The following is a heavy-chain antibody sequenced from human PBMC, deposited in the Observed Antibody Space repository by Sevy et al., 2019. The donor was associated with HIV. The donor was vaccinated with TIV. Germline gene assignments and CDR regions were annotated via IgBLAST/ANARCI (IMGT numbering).Heavy chain of an antibody. Sequence: GGSLRLSCAASGFTFNNYVMNWVRQAPGRGLEWVSTISSTGSNAFYANSVKGRFTASRDNSKNTLYLQMTRLRADDTAVYYCVRGWPLNSWGQGTPVTVSS. V-gene: IGHV3-23*01. CDR2: ISSTGSNA. CDR1: GFTFNNYV. CDR3: VRGWPLNS. J-gene: IGHJ5*02. D-gene: IGHD6-19*01.